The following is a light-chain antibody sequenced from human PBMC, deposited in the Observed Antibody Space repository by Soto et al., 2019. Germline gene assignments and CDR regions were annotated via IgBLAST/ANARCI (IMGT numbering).Light chain of an antibody. V-gene: IGKV1-12*01. Sequence: DIQMTQSPSSVSASVGDRVTITCRASQGISNWLAWYQQQPGKAPKLLIYGASSLQSGVPSRFSGGGSGTHVTLISSSLQPEDFATYYCQQTNTFLPLTFGGGTKVEI. CDR3: QQTNTFLPLT. J-gene: IGKJ4*01. CDR2: GAS. CDR1: QGISNW.